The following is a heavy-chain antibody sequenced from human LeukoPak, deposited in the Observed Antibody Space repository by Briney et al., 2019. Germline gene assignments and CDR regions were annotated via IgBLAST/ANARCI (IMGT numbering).Heavy chain of an antibody. CDR1: GFTSSSIYA. CDR2: ISYHGSNE. D-gene: IGHD3-22*01. J-gene: IGHJ4*02. Sequence: GGSLRLSCAASGFTSSSIYAMHWVRQAPDKGPEWVAMISYHGSNEYYADSVRGRFTISRDNSKNTLYLQMNNLRVEDTAMYYCARVHDSTGYYHYFDSWGQGTLVTVSS. CDR3: ARVHDSTGYYHYFDS. V-gene: IGHV3-30*04.